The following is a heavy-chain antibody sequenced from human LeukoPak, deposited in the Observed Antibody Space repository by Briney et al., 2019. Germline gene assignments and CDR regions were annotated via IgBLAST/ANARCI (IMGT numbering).Heavy chain of an antibody. CDR2: INHSGST. CDR3: AREGMAPGDWYFDL. D-gene: IGHD5-24*01. J-gene: IGHJ2*01. V-gene: IGHV4-34*01. Sequence: ASETLSLTCAVYGGSFSGYYWSWIRQPPGKGLEWIGEINHSGSTNYNPSLKSRVTISVDTSKNQFSLKLSSVTAADTAVYYCAREGMAPGDWYFDLWGRGTRVTVS. CDR1: GGSFSGYY.